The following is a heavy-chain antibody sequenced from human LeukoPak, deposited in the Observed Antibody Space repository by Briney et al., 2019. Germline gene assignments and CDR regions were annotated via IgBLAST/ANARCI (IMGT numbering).Heavy chain of an antibody. CDR3: TTVPYYYDNSGYYHGVFDY. J-gene: IGHJ4*02. D-gene: IGHD3-22*01. CDR1: GFTFSNAW. V-gene: IGHV3-15*01. CDR2: IKSKTDGGTA. Sequence: GGSLRLSCAASGFTFSNAWMSWVRQAPGKGLEWVGRIKSKTDGGTADYAAPVKGRFTISKDDSKNTLYLQMNSLKTEDTAVYYCTTVPYYYDNSGYYHGVFDYWGQGTLVTVSS.